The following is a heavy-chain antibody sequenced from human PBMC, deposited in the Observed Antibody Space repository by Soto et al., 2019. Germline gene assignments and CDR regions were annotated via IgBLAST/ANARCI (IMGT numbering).Heavy chain of an antibody. J-gene: IGHJ4*02. D-gene: IGHD6-19*01. V-gene: IGHV4-39*02. Sequence: SETLSLTCSVSSGSISTSGYYWGWIRQPPGTGLEWIGGISYSGSTYYNPSLKSRLTISVDTSKSHFSLKLTSVTAADTAVYFCARRGSRLSVAVAAFDYWSQGTLVTVSS. CDR2: ISYSGST. CDR3: ARRGSRLSVAVAAFDY. CDR1: SGSISTSGYY.